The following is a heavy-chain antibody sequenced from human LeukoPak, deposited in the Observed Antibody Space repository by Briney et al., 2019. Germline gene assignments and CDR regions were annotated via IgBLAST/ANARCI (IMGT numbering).Heavy chain of an antibody. CDR2: ISYDGSNK. D-gene: IGHD3-10*01. V-gene: IGHV3-30*04. J-gene: IGHJ5*02. CDR3: ARGRGSVSYYRNWFDP. Sequence: GGSLRLSCAASGFTLSSYAIHWVRQAPGKGLEWVAVISYDGSNKYYADSVKGRFTISRDNSKNTLYLQMNSLRAEDTAVYYCARGRGSVSYYRNWFDPWGQGTLVTVSS. CDR1: GFTLSSYA.